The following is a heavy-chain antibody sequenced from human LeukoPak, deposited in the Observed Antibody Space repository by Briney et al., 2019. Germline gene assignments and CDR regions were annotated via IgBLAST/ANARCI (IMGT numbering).Heavy chain of an antibody. V-gene: IGHV1-2*02. Sequence: ASVKVSCKASGYTFTGYYMHWVRQAPGQGLEWMGWINPNSGGTNYAQKLQGRVTMTRDTSISTAYMELSRLRSDDTAVYYCARDGWIQLWPNYYYYYMDVWGKGTTVTVSS. J-gene: IGHJ6*03. CDR1: GYTFTGYY. CDR3: ARDGWIQLWPNYYYYYMDV. D-gene: IGHD5-18*01. CDR2: INPNSGGT.